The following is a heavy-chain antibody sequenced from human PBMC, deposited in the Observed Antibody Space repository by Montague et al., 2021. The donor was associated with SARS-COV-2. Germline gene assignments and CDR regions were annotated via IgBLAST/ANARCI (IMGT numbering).Heavy chain of an antibody. CDR3: ARQAAGSYFYYGVDV. J-gene: IGHJ6*02. CDR2: IFYTGST. V-gene: IGHV4-59*12. D-gene: IGHD6-13*01. Sequence: SETLSLTCTVSGDSINTYYWNWIRQPPGKGLEWLGSIFYTGSTNYNPSLKSRVTISLDTSKNQFFLKVTSVTAADTAVYYCARQAAGSYFYYGVDVWGRGTTGTV. CDR1: GDSINTYY.